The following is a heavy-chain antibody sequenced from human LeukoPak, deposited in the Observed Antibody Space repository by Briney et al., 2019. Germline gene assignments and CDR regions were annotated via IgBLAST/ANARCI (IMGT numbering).Heavy chain of an antibody. Sequence: GGSLRLSCAASGFTFSSYWMSWVRQAPGKGLEWVANIKQDGSEKYYVDSVKGRLTISRDNARNSLYLQMNSLRAEDTAVYYCARDAIAGRFSDYWGQGTLVTVSS. J-gene: IGHJ4*02. CDR2: IKQDGSEK. D-gene: IGHD3-3*01. V-gene: IGHV3-7*01. CDR1: GFTFSSYW. CDR3: ARDAIAGRFSDY.